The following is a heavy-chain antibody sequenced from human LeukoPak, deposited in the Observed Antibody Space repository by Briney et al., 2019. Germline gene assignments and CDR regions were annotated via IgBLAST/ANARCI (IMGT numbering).Heavy chain of an antibody. CDR1: GFTFSSYA. CDR2: ISGSGGST. J-gene: IGHJ6*02. D-gene: IGHD6-13*01. V-gene: IGHV3-23*01. CDR3: AKDTDQQLVPYYYYYYGMDV. Sequence: GGSLRLSCAASGFTFSSYAMSWVRQAPGKGLEWVSAISGSGGSTYYADSVKGRFTISRDNSKNTLYLQMNSLRAEDTAVYYCAKDTDQQLVPYYYYYYGMDVWGQGTTVTVSS.